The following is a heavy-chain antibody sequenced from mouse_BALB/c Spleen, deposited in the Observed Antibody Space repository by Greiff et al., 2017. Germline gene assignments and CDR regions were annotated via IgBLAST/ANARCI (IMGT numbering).Heavy chain of an antibody. Sequence: EVQVVESGGGLVQPGGSLKLSCAASGFTFSSYTMSWVRQTPEKRLEWVAYISNGGGSTYYPDTVKGRFTISRDNAKNTLYLQMSSLKSEDTAMYYCARLRLSYYFDYWGQGTTLTVSS. CDR1: GFTFSSYT. D-gene: IGHD1-2*01. CDR3: ARLRLSYYFDY. CDR2: ISNGGGST. J-gene: IGHJ2*01. V-gene: IGHV5-12-2*01.